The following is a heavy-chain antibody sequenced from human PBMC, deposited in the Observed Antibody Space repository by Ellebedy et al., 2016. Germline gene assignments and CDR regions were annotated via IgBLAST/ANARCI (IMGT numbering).Heavy chain of an antibody. J-gene: IGHJ5*02. Sequence: GGSLRLSXAASGFTFSFYAMTWVRQAPGKGLEWVSSISGGDISTYYADSVKGRFTISRDSSKNTLYLQMNSLRADDTAVYYCAKGGGAQVLGWLNPWGQGTLVTVSS. CDR1: GFTFSFYA. V-gene: IGHV3-23*01. CDR2: ISGGDIST. CDR3: AKGGGAQVLGWLNP. D-gene: IGHD1-26*01.